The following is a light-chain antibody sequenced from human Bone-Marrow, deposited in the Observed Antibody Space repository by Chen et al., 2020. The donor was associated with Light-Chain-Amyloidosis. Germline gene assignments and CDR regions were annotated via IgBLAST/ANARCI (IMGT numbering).Light chain of an antibody. CDR3: QHRGGWPPLS. J-gene: IGKJ4*01. CDR1: QTISTH. CDR2: DAS. V-gene: IGKV3-11*01. Sequence: EVVLTQSPATLSLSPGERATLSCRDSQTISTHLVWYQQKPGQVPRLLIYDASTRATGIPARFSGSGSGTDFTLSISSLEAEDFAVYYCQHRGGWPPLSFGGGTKIEIK.